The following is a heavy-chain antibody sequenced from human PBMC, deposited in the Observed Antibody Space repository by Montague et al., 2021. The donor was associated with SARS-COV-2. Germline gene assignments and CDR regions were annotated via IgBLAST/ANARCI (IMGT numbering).Heavy chain of an antibody. CDR3: ARLLRSCTNGVCRTYYYYAMDV. D-gene: IGHD2-8*01. J-gene: IGHJ6*02. V-gene: IGHV4-59*01. CDR2: IYYSGST. CDR1: GGSISGYY. Sequence: SETLSLTCTVSGGSISGYYWSWIRQPPGKGLKWIGYIYYSGSTKYNPFLESRVTVSVDRSKNQVSLKLSSVTAADTAVYYCARLLRSCTNGVCRTYYYYAMDVGGQGTTVTVSS.